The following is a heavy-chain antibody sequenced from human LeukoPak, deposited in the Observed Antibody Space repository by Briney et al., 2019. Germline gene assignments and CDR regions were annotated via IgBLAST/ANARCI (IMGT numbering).Heavy chain of an antibody. CDR2: INHSGST. CDR3: ARHLVGSPFDY. CDR1: GGSFSGYY. Sequence: ASETLSLTCAVYGGSFSGYYWSWIRQPPGKGLEWIGEINHSGSTNYNPSLKSRVTISVDTSKNQFSLKLSSVTAADTAVYYCARHLVGSPFDYWGQGTLVTVSS. J-gene: IGHJ4*02. V-gene: IGHV4-34*01. D-gene: IGHD1-26*01.